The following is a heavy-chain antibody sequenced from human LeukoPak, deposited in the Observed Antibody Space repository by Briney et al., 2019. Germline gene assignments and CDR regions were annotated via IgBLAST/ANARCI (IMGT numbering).Heavy chain of an antibody. CDR2: IHYSGST. CDR1: GGSISTYY. V-gene: IGHV4-59*01. Sequence: SETLSLTCTVSGGSISTYYWSWIRQPPGKGLEWIGYIHYSGSTSYNPSLKSRVTISVDTSKNQFSLKLSSVTAADTAVYYCARGLVGYFNYMDVWGKGTTVTVSS. J-gene: IGHJ6*03. D-gene: IGHD2-15*01. CDR3: ARGLVGYFNYMDV.